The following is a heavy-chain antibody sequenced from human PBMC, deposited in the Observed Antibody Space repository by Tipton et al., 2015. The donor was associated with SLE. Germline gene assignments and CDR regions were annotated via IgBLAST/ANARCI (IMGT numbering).Heavy chain of an antibody. CDR2: IYHSGRT. J-gene: IGHJ5*02. CDR1: GYSIRSGYY. Sequence: TLSLTCAVSGYSIRSGYYWGWIRQPPVKGLEWIGSIYHSGRTYYNPSLKSRVTISVDTSKNQFSLKRSSVTAADTSVYYCAREDLWYYGSGLDPWGQGTLVTVSS. D-gene: IGHD3-10*01. CDR3: AREDLWYYGSGLDP. V-gene: IGHV4-38-2*02.